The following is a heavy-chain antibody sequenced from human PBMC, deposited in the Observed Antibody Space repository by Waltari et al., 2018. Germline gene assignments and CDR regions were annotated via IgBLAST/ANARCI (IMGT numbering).Heavy chain of an antibody. CDR3: ARGAPETSSFDY. J-gene: IGHJ4*02. Sequence: QVQLVQSGAEVKKPGASVKVSCKASGYTFSIYYMHWVRQAPGQGLEWMGIINPSGGSTSYEQKFQDTITMTRDTSTGTVYMELSSLRSEDTAVYYCARGAPETSSFDYWGQGTLVTVSS. CDR2: INPSGGST. CDR1: GYTFSIYY. V-gene: IGHV1-46*01. D-gene: IGHD2-2*01.